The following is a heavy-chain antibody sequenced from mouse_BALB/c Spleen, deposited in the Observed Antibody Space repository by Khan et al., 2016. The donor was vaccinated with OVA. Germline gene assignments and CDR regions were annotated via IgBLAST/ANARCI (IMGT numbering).Heavy chain of an antibody. J-gene: IGHJ1*01. CDR3: GRTDSYRYFDV. Sequence: QIQLVQSGPELKKPGETVKISCKASGYTFTNYGMNWVKQAPGKGLKWMGWINTYTGEPTYADDFKGRSAFSLETSASTAYLQIKNLKSEDTAAFVGGRTDSYRYFDVWGAGTTVTVSS. CDR1: GYTFTNYG. V-gene: IGHV9-3-1*01. CDR2: INTYTGEP.